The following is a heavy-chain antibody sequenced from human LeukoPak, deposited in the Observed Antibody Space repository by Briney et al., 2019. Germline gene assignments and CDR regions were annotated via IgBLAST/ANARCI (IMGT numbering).Heavy chain of an antibody. CDR1: AFTFSSYG. CDR2: ISYDGSNK. CDR3: AVRDYGEAFDY. V-gene: IGHV3-30*03. Sequence: GGSLRLSCAASAFTFSSYGMHWARQAPGKGLEWVAVISYDGSNKYYADSVKGRFTISRDNSKNTLYLQMNSLRAEDTAVYYCAVRDYGEAFDYWGQGTLVTVSS. J-gene: IGHJ4*02. D-gene: IGHD4-17*01.